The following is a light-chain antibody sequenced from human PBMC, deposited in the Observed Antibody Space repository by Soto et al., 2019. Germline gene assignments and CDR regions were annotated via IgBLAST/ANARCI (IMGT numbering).Light chain of an antibody. CDR3: QQRSNWLIT. CDR2: DAS. V-gene: IGKV3-11*01. J-gene: IGKJ5*01. Sequence: EIVLTQSPATLSLSPGERATLSCRASQSVSSYLAWYQQKPGQAPRLLIYDASHRATGIPARFSGSGSGTDFTLTIGSLEPEDFAVYYCQQRSNWLITFGQGTRLEIK. CDR1: QSVSSY.